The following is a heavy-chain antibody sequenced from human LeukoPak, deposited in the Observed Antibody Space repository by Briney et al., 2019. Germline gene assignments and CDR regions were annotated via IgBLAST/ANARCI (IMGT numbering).Heavy chain of an antibody. Sequence: ASVKVPCKASGYTFNNYAMNWVRQAPGQGLEWMGWINTNTGNPTYAQGFTGRFVFSLDTSVNTAYLQISSLKAEDTAVYYCARDPVPGRFDYWGQGTLVTASS. J-gene: IGHJ4*02. V-gene: IGHV7-4-1*02. D-gene: IGHD6-19*01. CDR3: ARDPVPGRFDY. CDR1: GYTFNNYA. CDR2: INTNTGNP.